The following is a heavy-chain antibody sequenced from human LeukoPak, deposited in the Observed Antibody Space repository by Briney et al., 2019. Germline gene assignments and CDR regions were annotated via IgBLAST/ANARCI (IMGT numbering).Heavy chain of an antibody. CDR1: GFRVSGYD. CDR3: AKGSGAAGTFPFDY. Sequence: GGSLRLSCAASGFRVSGYDLNWIRQAPGKGLEWIAYISISGSNIHYADSVRGRFTISRDNANNSLYLQLSSLRVEDTAVYYCAKGSGAAGTFPFDYWGQGTLVTVSS. J-gene: IGHJ4*02. CDR2: ISISGSNI. D-gene: IGHD6-13*01. V-gene: IGHV3-11*04.